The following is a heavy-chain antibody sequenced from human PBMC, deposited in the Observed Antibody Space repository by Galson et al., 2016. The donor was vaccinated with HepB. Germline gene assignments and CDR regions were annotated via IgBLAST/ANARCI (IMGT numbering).Heavy chain of an antibody. CDR2: TSYDGGIK. J-gene: IGHJ6*04. V-gene: IGHV3-30*14. Sequence: SLRLSCAASGFSFRSYAMHWVRQAPGKGLEWVGLTSYDGGIKFYADSVRGRFTISRDNSKNTLYFQMNSLRTEDKTVYYCARDIHTVTMPPYFYGLDVLGKGTTVTVSS. CDR1: GFSFRSYA. D-gene: IGHD4-17*01. CDR3: ARDIHTVTMPPYFYGLDV.